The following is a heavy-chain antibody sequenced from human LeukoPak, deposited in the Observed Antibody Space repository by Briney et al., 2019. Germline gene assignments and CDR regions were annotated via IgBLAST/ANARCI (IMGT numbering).Heavy chain of an antibody. Sequence: SETLSLTCAVYGGSFSGYYWSWIRRPPGKGLEWIGEINHSGSTNYNPSLKSRVTISVDTSKNQFSLKLSSVTAADTAVYYCARGPYCSGGSCYHFYYYGMDVWGQGTTVTVSS. CDR2: INHSGST. D-gene: IGHD2-15*01. V-gene: IGHV4-34*01. CDR1: GGSFSGYY. CDR3: ARGPYCSGGSCYHFYYYGMDV. J-gene: IGHJ6*02.